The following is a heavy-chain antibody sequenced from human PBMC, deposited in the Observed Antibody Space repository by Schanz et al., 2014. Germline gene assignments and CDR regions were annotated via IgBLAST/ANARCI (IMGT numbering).Heavy chain of an antibody. D-gene: IGHD6-6*01. CDR1: GFIFSAYT. Sequence: EVQLVESGGGLVQPGGSLRLSCAASGFIFSAYTMNWVRQAPGKGLEWVSSISSGGRNISYADSLKGRFTISRDNSKNTLYLQMNSLRVEDTALYYCVPMSIAAHWGQGTLVTVSS. J-gene: IGHJ4*02. CDR3: VPMSIAAH. CDR2: ISSGGRNI. V-gene: IGHV3-48*01.